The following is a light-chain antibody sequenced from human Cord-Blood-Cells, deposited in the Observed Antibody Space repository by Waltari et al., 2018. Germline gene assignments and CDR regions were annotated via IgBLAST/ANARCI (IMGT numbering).Light chain of an antibody. J-gene: IGKJ1*01. CDR2: DAS. CDR3: QQRSNWWT. V-gene: IGKV3-11*01. Sequence: EIVLTQSPATLSLSPGDRATLSCRASQSVRSYLAWYQQKPGQAPRLLIYDASNRATGIPARFSGNGSGTDFTLTISSLEPEDFAVYYCQQRSNWWTFGQGTKVEIK. CDR1: QSVRSY.